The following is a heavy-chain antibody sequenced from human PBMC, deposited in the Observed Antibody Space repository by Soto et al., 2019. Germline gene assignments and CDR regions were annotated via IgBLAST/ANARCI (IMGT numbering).Heavy chain of an antibody. CDR2: IYYSGST. V-gene: IGHV4-59*08. CDR3: ARHRVTTLNFDY. CDR1: GGSISSYY. J-gene: IGHJ4*02. D-gene: IGHD4-17*01. Sequence: PSETLSLTCTVSGGSISSYYWSWIRQPPGKGLEWIGYIYYSGSTNYNPSLKSRVTISVDTSKNQFSLKLSSVTAADTAVYYCARHRVTTLNFDYWGRGTLVTVSS.